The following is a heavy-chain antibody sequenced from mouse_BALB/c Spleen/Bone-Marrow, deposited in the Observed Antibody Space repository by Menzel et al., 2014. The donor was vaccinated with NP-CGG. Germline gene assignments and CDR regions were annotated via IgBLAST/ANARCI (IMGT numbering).Heavy chain of an antibody. V-gene: IGHV1S82*01. Sequence: VQLQQSGAELVRPGASVKLSCKASGYSFTSYWMNWVKQRPGQGLEWIGMIHPSDSETRLNQKFKDKATLTVDKSSSPAYMHLSSRTSGASAVFYCERRGGRWAMDYGGQGTSVTVSS. CDR2: IHPSDSET. J-gene: IGHJ4*01. CDR3: ERRGGRWAMDY. D-gene: IGHD6-1*01. CDR1: GYSFTSYW.